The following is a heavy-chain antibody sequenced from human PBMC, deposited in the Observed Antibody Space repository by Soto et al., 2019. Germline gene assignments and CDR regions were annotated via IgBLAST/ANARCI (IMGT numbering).Heavy chain of an antibody. D-gene: IGHD1-1*01. J-gene: IGHJ6*02. CDR1: EFTFNTYW. CDR3: ARDWGTPGRGSAVGYYYHYGMDV. Sequence: EVQLVESGGGLVQPGGSLRLSCIASEFTFNTYWMNWVRQAPGKGLEWVANIKEDGSEKYYVDSVKGRFTISRDNAKNSLSLQMNSLRGEDTAVYYWARDWGTPGRGSAVGYYYHYGMDVWGQGTTVTVSS. V-gene: IGHV3-7*05. CDR2: IKEDGSEK.